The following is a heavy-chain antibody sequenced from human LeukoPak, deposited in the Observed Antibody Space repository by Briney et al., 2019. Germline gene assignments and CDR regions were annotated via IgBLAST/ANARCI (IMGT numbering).Heavy chain of an antibody. J-gene: IGHJ4*01. CDR3: AKGIGGGYSSGSEFDY. Sequence: GGSLRLSCAASGFTFSSYALNWVRQAPGMGLEWVSSISASGGSTYYADSVKGRFTISRDTSKNTLYLQMNSVRLEDTAVYYCAKGIGGGYSSGSEFDYWGHGTLVTVSS. D-gene: IGHD6-19*01. CDR2: ISASGGST. V-gene: IGHV3-23*01. CDR1: GFTFSSYA.